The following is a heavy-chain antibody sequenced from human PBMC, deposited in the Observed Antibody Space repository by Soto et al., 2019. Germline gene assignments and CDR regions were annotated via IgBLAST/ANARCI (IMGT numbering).Heavy chain of an antibody. Sequence: SETLSLTCTVASGSVSTYYWSWIRQPAGKGLEWIGRIFVNGNTNYNPSLRSRVTISIDTSKGQFSLNLTSVTAADTAVYFCARSGGSYNFDSWGQGILVTVSS. CDR3: ARSGGSYNFDS. D-gene: IGHD1-1*01. V-gene: IGHV4-4*07. CDR1: SGSVSTYY. J-gene: IGHJ4*02. CDR2: IFVNGNT.